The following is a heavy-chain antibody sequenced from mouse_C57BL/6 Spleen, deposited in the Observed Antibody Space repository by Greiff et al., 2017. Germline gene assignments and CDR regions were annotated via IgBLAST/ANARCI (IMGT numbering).Heavy chain of an antibody. Sequence: VQLQQSGPELVKPGASVKISCKASGYAFSSSWMNWVKQRPGKGLEWIGRIYPGDGATNYNGKFKGKATLTADKSSSTAYMQLSSLTSEDSAVYFCARGDYYAMDYWGQGTSVTVSS. CDR2: IYPGDGAT. CDR1: GYAFSSSW. J-gene: IGHJ4*01. V-gene: IGHV1-82*01. CDR3: ARGDYYAMDY.